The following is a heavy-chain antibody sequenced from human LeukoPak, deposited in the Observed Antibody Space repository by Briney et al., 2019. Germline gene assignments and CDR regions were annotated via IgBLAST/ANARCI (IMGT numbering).Heavy chain of an antibody. Sequence: SPKVSCKASGGSFSSYTICWVRNAPVQRLEWMGQLIPILGVANSAQKFQGTGTITADKSTSTGYMELSSLRSEDTAVYYCAREAVWYYDSSGDSSFDYWGQGTLVTVSS. CDR3: AREAVWYYDSSGDSSFDY. CDR1: GGSFSSYT. CDR2: LIPILGVA. D-gene: IGHD3-22*01. J-gene: IGHJ4*02. V-gene: IGHV1-69*10.